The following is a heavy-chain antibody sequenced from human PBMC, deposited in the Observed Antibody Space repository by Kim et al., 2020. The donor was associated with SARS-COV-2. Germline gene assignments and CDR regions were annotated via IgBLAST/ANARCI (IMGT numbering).Heavy chain of an antibody. Sequence: GGSLRLSCAASGFTFSSYGMHWVRQAPGKGLEWVAVISYDGSNKYYADSVKGRFTISRDNSKNTLYLQMNSLRAEDTAVYYCAKESGSGSYYAWNYYYYGMDVWGRGTTVTVSS. CDR1: GFTFSSYG. J-gene: IGHJ6*02. CDR3: AKESGSGSYYAWNYYYYGMDV. D-gene: IGHD3-10*01. CDR2: ISYDGSNK. V-gene: IGHV3-30*18.